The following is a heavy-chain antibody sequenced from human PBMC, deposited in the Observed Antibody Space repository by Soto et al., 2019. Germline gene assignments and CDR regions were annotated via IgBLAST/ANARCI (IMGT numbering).Heavy chain of an antibody. V-gene: IGHV2-5*02. CDR3: AHKRDVSRGFKS. CDR2: IYWDDDQ. J-gene: IGHJ5*01. Sequence: SGPTLVNPTQTLTLTCTFSGFSFSINGVAVGWIRQPPGQALEWLALIYWDDDQRYNPSLKNRLTITKDTSRNQVVLTITNMDPVDTATYYCAHKRDVSRGFKSWGQGTLVTVSS. CDR1: GFSFSINGVA.